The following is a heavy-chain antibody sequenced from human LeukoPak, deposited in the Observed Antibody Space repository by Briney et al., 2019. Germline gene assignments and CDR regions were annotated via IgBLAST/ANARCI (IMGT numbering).Heavy chain of an antibody. CDR1: GYTFTGYY. D-gene: IGHD6-6*01. Sequence: ASVKVSCKASGYTFTGYYMHWVRQAPGQGLEWMGWINPNSGGTNYAGKFQGRVTMTSATSISTAHMDLSRLRADDTAVYYCARRYTDSSEGFDYWGQGTLVTVSS. J-gene: IGHJ4*02. CDR3: ARRYTDSSEGFDY. CDR2: INPNSGGT. V-gene: IGHV1-2*02.